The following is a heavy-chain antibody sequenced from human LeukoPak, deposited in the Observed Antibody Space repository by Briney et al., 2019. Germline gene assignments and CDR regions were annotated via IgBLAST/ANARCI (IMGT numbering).Heavy chain of an antibody. CDR2: ISAYNGNT. J-gene: IGHJ4*02. Sequence: ASVKVSCKASGYTFTSYGISWVRQAPGQGFEWMGWISAYNGNTNYAQKLQGRVTMTTDTSTSTAYMELRSLRSDDTAVYYCARSRIMITFGGVIVGDYWGQGTLVTVSS. V-gene: IGHV1-18*01. CDR1: GYTFTSYG. CDR3: ARSRIMITFGGVIVGDY. D-gene: IGHD3-16*02.